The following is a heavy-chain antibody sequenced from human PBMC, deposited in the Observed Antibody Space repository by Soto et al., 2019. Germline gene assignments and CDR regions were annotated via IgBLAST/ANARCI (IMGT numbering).Heavy chain of an antibody. J-gene: IGHJ3*02. D-gene: IGHD5-12*01. CDR1: GYTFTGYY. CDR2: INPNIGGT. V-gene: IGHV1-2*04. CDR3: ARGWLHPGDAFDI. Sequence: ASVKVSCKASGYTFTGYYMHWVRQAPGQGLEWMGWINPNIGGTNYAQKFQGWVTMTRDTSISTAYMELSRLRSDDTAVFYCARGWLHPGDAFDIWGQGTMVTVSS.